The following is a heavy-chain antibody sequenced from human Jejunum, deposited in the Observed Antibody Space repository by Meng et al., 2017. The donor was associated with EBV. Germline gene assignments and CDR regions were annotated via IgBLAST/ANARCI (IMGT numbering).Heavy chain of an antibody. CDR3: ARDQNGSYFAY. Sequence: QVKLQESGPGLVKPSETLSLTCTVSGGSVSSGGYCWSWIRQPPGKGLEWIGYIYNSESTNYKSSLKSRVTISADTSKNQFSLRLSSVTAADTAVYYCARDQNGSYFAYWGQGTLVTVSS. CDR1: GGSVSSGGYC. D-gene: IGHD1-26*01. CDR2: IYNSEST. V-gene: IGHV4-61*08. J-gene: IGHJ4*02.